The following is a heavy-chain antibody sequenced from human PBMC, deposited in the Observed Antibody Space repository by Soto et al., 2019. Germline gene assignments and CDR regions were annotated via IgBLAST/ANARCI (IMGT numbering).Heavy chain of an antibody. Sequence: PSETLSLTCTVSGGSISSGDYYWSWIRQPPGKGLEWIGYIYYSGSTYYNPSLKSRVTISVDTSKNQFSLKLSSVTAADTAVYYCARFNPTYCSGGSCYLRRLVYFDYWGQGTLVTVSS. V-gene: IGHV4-30-4*01. CDR1: GGSISSGDYY. CDR3: ARFNPTYCSGGSCYLRRLVYFDY. J-gene: IGHJ4*02. CDR2: IYYSGST. D-gene: IGHD2-15*01.